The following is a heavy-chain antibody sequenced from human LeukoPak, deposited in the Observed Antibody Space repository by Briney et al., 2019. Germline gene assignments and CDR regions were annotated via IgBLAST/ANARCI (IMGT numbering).Heavy chain of an antibody. V-gene: IGHV4-61*01. CDR3: ARVAAAGTGPDY. Sequence: PSETLSLTCTVSGGSVSSGSYYWSWIRQPPGKGLEWIGFMYYSGSTTYNPSLKSRVTISVDTSKNQFSLKLSSVTAADTAMYYCARVAAAGTGPDYWDQGTLVTVSS. J-gene: IGHJ4*02. CDR1: GGSVSSGSYY. D-gene: IGHD6-13*01. CDR2: MYYSGST.